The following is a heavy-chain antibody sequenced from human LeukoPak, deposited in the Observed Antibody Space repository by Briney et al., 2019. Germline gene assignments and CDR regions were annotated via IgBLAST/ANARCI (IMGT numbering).Heavy chain of an antibody. J-gene: IGHJ4*02. CDR2: ITGSSSHF. V-gene: IGHV3-21*01. Sequence: PGASLRLSCAASGFXFSTYSINWVRQAPGKGLEWVSSITGSSSHFYYADSVKGRFTISRDNAKNSLYLQMNSLRAEDTAVYYCASLMTTVTIRDFWGQGTPVTVSS. CDR1: GFXFSTYS. CDR3: ASLMTTVTIRDF. D-gene: IGHD4-11*01.